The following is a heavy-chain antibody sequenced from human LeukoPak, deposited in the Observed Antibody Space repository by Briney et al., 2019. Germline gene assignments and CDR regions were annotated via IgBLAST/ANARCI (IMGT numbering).Heavy chain of an antibody. V-gene: IGHV1-2*02. D-gene: IGHD5-12*01. J-gene: IGHJ4*02. Sequence: ASVKVSCKASGYTFNDYYMHWVGQAPGQGLAWMGWINPNSGGTNYAQSFQGRVTMTRDTSISTAYMELSRLRSDDTAVYYCARDLRGYSGYYFDYWGQGTLVTVSS. CDR2: INPNSGGT. CDR1: GYTFNDYY. CDR3: ARDLRGYSGYYFDY.